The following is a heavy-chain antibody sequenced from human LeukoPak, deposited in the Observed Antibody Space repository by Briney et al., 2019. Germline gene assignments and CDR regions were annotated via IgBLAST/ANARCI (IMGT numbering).Heavy chain of an antibody. J-gene: IGHJ4*02. CDR1: GGSISSYY. CDR2: IYYSGST. D-gene: IGHD5-12*01. CDR3: ARDSGSRGYSGYDSGYYFDY. V-gene: IGHV4-59*12. Sequence: PSETLSLTCTVSGGSISSYYWSWIRQPPGNGLEWIGYIYYSGSTNYNPSLKSRVTISVDKSKNQFSLKLSSVTAADTAVYYCARDSGSRGYSGYDSGYYFDYWGQGTLVTVSS.